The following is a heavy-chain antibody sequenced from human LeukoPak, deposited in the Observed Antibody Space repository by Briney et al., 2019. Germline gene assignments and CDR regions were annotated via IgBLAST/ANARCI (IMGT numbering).Heavy chain of an antibody. J-gene: IGHJ3*02. Sequence: KASETLSLTCTVSGGSISGSSYYWGWIRQPPGKGLEWIGSIYYSGSTYYNPSLKSRVTISVDTSKNQFSLKLSSVTAADTAVYYCARGGRLTYSSDPFDIWGQGTMVTVSS. CDR1: GGSISGSSYY. CDR2: IYYSGST. V-gene: IGHV4-39*01. CDR3: ARGGRLTYSSDPFDI. D-gene: IGHD6-13*01.